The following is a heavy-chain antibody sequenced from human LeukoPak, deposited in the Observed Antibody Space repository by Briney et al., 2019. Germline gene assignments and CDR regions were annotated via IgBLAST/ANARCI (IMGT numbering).Heavy chain of an antibody. CDR3: AKDTYCAGNCYSLPNYYYGMGV. D-gene: IGHD2-21*02. V-gene: IGHV3-30*18. Sequence: QPGGSLRLSCAASGFTFNNSGMHWVRQAPGKGLEWVAVISYDGSNKYHTDSVKGRFTISRDNSKNTLYLQMNGLRAEDTAVYYCAKDTYCAGNCYSLPNYYYGMGVWGQGTTVTVSS. CDR2: ISYDGSNK. CDR1: GFTFNNSG. J-gene: IGHJ6*02.